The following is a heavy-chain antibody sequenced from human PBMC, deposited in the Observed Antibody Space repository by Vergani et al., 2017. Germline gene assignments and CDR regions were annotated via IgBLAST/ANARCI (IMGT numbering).Heavy chain of an antibody. V-gene: IGHV3-15*01. CDR1: GFTFSNAW. CDR3: TTVRVVTSSRYYFDY. D-gene: IGHD2-21*02. J-gene: IGHJ4*02. CDR2: IKIKTDGGTT. Sequence: EVQLVESGGGLVKPGGSLRLSCAASGFTFSNAWMSWVRQAPGKGLEWVGRIKIKTDGGTTDYAAPVKGRFTISRDDSKNTLYLQMNSLKTEDTAVYYCTTVRVVTSSRYYFDYWGQGTLVTVSS.